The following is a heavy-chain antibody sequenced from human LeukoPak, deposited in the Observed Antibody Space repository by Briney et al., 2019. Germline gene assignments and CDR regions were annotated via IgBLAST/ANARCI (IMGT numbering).Heavy chain of an antibody. CDR3: ARESVGWLQFGPPGGQEDY. CDR2: TSYDGSNK. J-gene: IGHJ4*02. D-gene: IGHD5-24*01. V-gene: IGHV3-30*03. Sequence: GRSLRLSCAASGFTFSSYRMHWVRQAPGKGLEWVAVTSYDGSNKYNADSVKGRFTISRDNSKNTLYLQMNSLRAEDTAVYYCARESVGWLQFGPPGGQEDYWGQGTLVTVSS. CDR1: GFTFSSYR.